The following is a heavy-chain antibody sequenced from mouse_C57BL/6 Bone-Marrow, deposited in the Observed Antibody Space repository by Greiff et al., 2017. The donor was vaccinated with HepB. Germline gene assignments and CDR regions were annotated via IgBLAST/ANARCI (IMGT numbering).Heavy chain of an antibody. CDR3: ARNDPGGTMVTTGGPWFAY. J-gene: IGHJ3*01. CDR2: IYPGSGNT. CDR1: GYTFTDYY. Sequence: QVQLQQSGAELVRPGASVKLSCKASGYTFTDYYINWVKQRPGQGLEWIARIYPGSGNTYYNEKFKGKATLTAEKSSSTAYMQLSSLTSEDSAVYFCARNDPGGTMVTTGGPWFAYWGQGTLVTVSA. D-gene: IGHD2-2*01. V-gene: IGHV1-76*01.